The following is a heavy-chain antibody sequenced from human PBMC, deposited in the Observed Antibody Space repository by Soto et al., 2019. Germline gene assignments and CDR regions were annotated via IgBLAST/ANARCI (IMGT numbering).Heavy chain of an antibody. Sequence: QVQLVESGGGVVQPGRSLRLSCAASGFKFRDFAMHWVRQAPGKGLEWVAVISYDGRKEYYGDSVKGRFTISRDNSKNTVDLQMNSLRVEDTALYSCARVGLGYSYGQGIDSWGPGARVTVSS. CDR1: GFKFRDFA. D-gene: IGHD5-18*01. CDR2: ISYDGRKE. V-gene: IGHV3-30*04. J-gene: IGHJ4*02. CDR3: ARVGLGYSYGQGIDS.